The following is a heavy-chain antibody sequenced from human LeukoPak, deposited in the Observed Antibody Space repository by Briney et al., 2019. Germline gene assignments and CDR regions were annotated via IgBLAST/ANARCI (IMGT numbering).Heavy chain of an antibody. CDR3: ARGKTKYCSSTSCLDLDV. CDR2: IYYSGST. V-gene: IGHV4-31*03. D-gene: IGHD2-2*01. Sequence: SETLSLTCTVSGGSISSGGYYWSWIRQHPGKGLEWIGYIYYSGSTYYNPSLKSRVTISGDTSKNQFSLKLSSVTAADTAVYYCARGKTKYCSSTSCLDLDVWGQGTTVTVSS. J-gene: IGHJ6*02. CDR1: GGSISSGGYY.